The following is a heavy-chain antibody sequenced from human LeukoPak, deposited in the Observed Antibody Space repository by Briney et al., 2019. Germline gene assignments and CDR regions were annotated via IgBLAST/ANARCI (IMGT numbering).Heavy chain of an antibody. CDR2: IKSKADGGTT. Sequence: KPGGSLRLSCAASGMTFSNSWMTWVRQAPGKGLEWVGRIKSKADGGTTSYAAPVKGRFTISRDDSKKTLYLQMNSVTAEDAGVYYCATGRTSSSKDWFDPWGQGTRVTVST. CDR1: GMTFSNSW. D-gene: IGHD6-6*01. J-gene: IGHJ5*02. CDR3: ATGRTSSSKDWFDP. V-gene: IGHV3-15*05.